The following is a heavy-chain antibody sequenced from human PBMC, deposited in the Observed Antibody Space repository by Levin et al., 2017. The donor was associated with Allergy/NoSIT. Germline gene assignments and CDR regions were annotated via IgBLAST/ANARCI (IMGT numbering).Heavy chain of an antibody. CDR3: ARDFCRKGYCSGGSCCTRGLFDY. CDR2: ISYDGSNK. CDR1: GFTFSSYA. D-gene: IGHD2-15*01. J-gene: IGHJ4*02. V-gene: IGHV3-30-3*01. Sequence: GGSLRLSCAASGFTFSSYAMHWVRQAPGKGLEWVAVISYDGSNKYYADSVKGRFTISRDNSKNTLYLQMNSLRAEDTAVYYCARDFCRKGYCSGGSCCTRGLFDYWGQGTLVTVSS.